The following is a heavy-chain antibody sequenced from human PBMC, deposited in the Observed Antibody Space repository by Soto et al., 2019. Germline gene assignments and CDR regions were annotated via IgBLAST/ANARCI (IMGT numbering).Heavy chain of an antibody. CDR1: GLFFSDYY. CDR3: AIGGGQIYYKGLDV. J-gene: IGHJ6*02. CDR2: ISGTGDTK. Sequence: PGGSLRLSCAASGLFFSDYYLSWIRQAPGKALECVAYISGTGDTKYYADSVTGRFTISRDNPKNSLYLQMNSLRPEDAAVYYCAIGGGQIYYKGLDVWGQGTTVTVSS. D-gene: IGHD3-10*01. V-gene: IGHV3-11*01.